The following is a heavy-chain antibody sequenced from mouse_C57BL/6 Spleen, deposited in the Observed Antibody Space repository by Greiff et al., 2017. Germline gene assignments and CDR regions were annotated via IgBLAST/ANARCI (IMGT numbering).Heavy chain of an antibody. CDR3: ARRVPSYGSSSYAMDY. CDR2: IYPGDGDT. V-gene: IGHV1-80*01. J-gene: IGHJ4*01. Sequence: QVQLQQSGAELVKPGASVKISCKASGYAFSSYWMNWVKQRPGKGLEWIGQIYPGDGDTNYNGKFKGKATLTADKSSSTAYMQLSSLTSEDSAVYFCARRVPSYGSSSYAMDYRGQGTSVTVSS. D-gene: IGHD1-1*01. CDR1: GYAFSSYW.